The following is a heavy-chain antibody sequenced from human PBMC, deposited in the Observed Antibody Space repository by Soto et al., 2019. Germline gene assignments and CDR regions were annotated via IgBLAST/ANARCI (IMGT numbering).Heavy chain of an antibody. V-gene: IGHV4-31*03. CDR3: ARTLGYSYGRTFGY. D-gene: IGHD5-18*01. CDR2: IYYSGST. J-gene: IGHJ4*02. Sequence: QVQLQESGPGLVKPSQTLSLTCTVSGGSISSGGYYWSWIRPHPGKGLEWIGYIYYSGSTYYNPSLKSRVTISVDTSKNQFSLKLSSVTAADTAVYYCARTLGYSYGRTFGYWGQGTLVTVSS. CDR1: GGSISSGGYY.